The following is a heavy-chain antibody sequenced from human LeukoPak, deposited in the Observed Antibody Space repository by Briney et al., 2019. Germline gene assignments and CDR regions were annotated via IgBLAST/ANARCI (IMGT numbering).Heavy chain of an antibody. CDR1: GFTFSSYA. CDR3: AKVRHDFWSGGFDY. CDR2: ISGSGGST. D-gene: IGHD3-3*01. J-gene: IGHJ4*02. V-gene: IGHV3-23*01. Sequence: GGSLGLSCAASGFTFSSYAMSWVRQAPGKGLEWVSAISGSGGSTYYADSVKGRFTISRDNSKNTLYLQMNSLRAEDTAVYYCAKVRHDFWSGGFDYWGQGTLVTVSS.